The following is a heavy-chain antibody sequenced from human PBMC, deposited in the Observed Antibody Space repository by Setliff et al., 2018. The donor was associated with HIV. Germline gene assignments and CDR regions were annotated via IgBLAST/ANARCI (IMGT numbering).Heavy chain of an antibody. V-gene: IGHV3-23*01. J-gene: IGHJ4*02. D-gene: IGHD5-18*01. CDR3: AKGFRPVDTALVSGPTY. CDR1: GFTFSSYA. CDR2: ITSGGST. Sequence: GESLRLSCAASGFTFSSYAMSWVRQTPEKGLEWVSIITSGGSTYYADSAKGRFIISRDNSQDTLYLQMNSLRADDTAIYYCAKGFRPVDTALVSGPTYWGQGIRVTVSS.